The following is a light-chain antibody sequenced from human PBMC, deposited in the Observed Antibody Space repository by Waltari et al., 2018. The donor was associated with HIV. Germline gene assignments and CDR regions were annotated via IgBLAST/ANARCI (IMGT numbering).Light chain of an antibody. CDR3: QQASSFPLT. CDR2: AAS. V-gene: IGKV1-12*01. Sequence: DIQMCHSPSSVSASVGDRVTITGRAGQGNRGWLAWSQQNPGKAPKLLIYAASSLQSGVPSRFRGSGAETDFTLTISSLQPEDFATYYCQQASSFPLTFGGGTKVEIK. CDR1: QGNRGW. J-gene: IGKJ4*01.